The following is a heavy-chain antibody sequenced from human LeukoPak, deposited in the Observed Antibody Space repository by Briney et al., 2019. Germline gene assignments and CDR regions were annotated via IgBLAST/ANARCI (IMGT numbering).Heavy chain of an antibody. V-gene: IGHV7-4-1*02. D-gene: IGHD5-12*01. CDR3: AREADIVATIPQLGFDP. CDR2: INTNTGNP. J-gene: IGHJ5*02. Sequence: ASVKVSCKASGYTFTSYAMNWVRQAPGQGLEWMGWINTNTGNPTYAQGFTGRFVFSLDTSVSTAYLQISSLKAEDTAVYYCAREADIVATIPQLGFDPWGQGTLVTVSS. CDR1: GYTFTSYA.